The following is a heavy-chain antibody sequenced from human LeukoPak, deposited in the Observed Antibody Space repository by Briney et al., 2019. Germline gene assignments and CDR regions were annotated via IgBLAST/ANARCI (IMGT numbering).Heavy chain of an antibody. CDR3: ARPWAQTWIQPSDDYYYYGMDV. CDR1: GGSISSSSYY. V-gene: IGHV4-39*01. D-gene: IGHD5-18*01. CDR2: IYYSGST. Sequence: SETLSLTCTVSGGSISSSSYYWGWIRQPPGKGLEWIGSIYYSGSTYYNPSLKGRVTISVDTSKNQFSLKLSSVTAADTAVYYCARPWAQTWIQPSDDYYYYGMDVWGQGTTVTVSS. J-gene: IGHJ6*02.